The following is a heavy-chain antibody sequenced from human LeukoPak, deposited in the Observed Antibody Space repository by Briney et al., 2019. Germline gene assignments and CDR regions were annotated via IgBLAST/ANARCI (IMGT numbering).Heavy chain of an antibody. CDR2: IYSGGNT. Sequence: GGSLRLSCAASGFTVSTNHMNWVRQAPGKGLEWVSVIYSGGNTYYADSVKGRFTIFRDNSENTVHLQMNSLRAEDTALYYCARDDDNRIGFDPWGQGTLVTVSS. J-gene: IGHJ5*02. V-gene: IGHV3-66*01. CDR3: ARDDDNRIGFDP. D-gene: IGHD1-14*01. CDR1: GFTVSTNH.